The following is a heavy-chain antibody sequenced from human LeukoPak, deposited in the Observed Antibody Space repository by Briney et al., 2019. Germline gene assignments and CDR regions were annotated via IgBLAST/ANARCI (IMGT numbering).Heavy chain of an antibody. CDR1: GFTFSSYA. V-gene: IGHV3-30*01. Sequence: PGRSLRLSCAASGFTFSSYAMHWVRQAPGKGLEWVAVISYDGSNKYYADSVKGRFTISRDNSKNTLYLQMNSLRAEDTAVYYCARDHYYDSSGYPLWYYYYYMDVWGKGTTVTDSS. CDR2: ISYDGSNK. J-gene: IGHJ6*03. CDR3: ARDHYYDSSGYPLWYYYYYMDV. D-gene: IGHD3-22*01.